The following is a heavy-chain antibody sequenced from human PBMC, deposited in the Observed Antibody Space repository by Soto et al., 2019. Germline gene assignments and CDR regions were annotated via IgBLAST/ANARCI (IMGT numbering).Heavy chain of an antibody. CDR2: ISGSGGST. CDR3: AKDRRYSYGYYYYYGMDV. Sequence: GGSLRLSCAASGFTFSSYAMSWFRQAPGKGLEWVSAISGSGGSTYYADSVKGRFTISRDNSKNTLYLQMNSLRAEDTAVYYCAKDRRYSYGYYYYYGMDVWGQGTTVTVSS. J-gene: IGHJ6*02. D-gene: IGHD5-18*01. V-gene: IGHV3-23*01. CDR1: GFTFSSYA.